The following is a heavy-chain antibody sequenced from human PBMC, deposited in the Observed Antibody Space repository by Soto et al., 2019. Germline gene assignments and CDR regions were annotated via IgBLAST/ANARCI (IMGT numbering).Heavy chain of an antibody. CDR3: ARVGGFGATTIDY. Sequence: PSETLSLTCTVSGDSISSGDYYWTWIRQPPGKGLEGIGYIYYSGSTYYNPSLKGRVTISVDTSKNQFSLKLSSVTAADTAVYYCARVGGFGATTIDYWGQGTLVTVSS. D-gene: IGHD3-10*01. CDR1: GDSISSGDYY. J-gene: IGHJ4*02. V-gene: IGHV4-30-4*01. CDR2: IYYSGST.